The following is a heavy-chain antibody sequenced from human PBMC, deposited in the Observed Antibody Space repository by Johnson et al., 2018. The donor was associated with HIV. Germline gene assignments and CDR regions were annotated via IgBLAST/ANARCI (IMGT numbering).Heavy chain of an antibody. V-gene: IGHV3-66*01. J-gene: IGHJ3*02. CDR1: GLTVSSNY. CDR2: FFSGGTT. Sequence: VQLVESGGGVVQPGGSLRLACAASGLTVSSNYMSWVRQAPGKGLEWVSVFFSGGTTYYADSVNGRFTISRDNSKNTLFLQMNSLRADDTALYYCARACRDGYTCDAFDIWGQGTMVTVSS. CDR3: ARACRDGYTCDAFDI. D-gene: IGHD5-24*01.